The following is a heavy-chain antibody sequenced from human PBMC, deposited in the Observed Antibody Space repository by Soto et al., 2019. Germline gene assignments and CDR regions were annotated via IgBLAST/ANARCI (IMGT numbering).Heavy chain of an antibody. Sequence: QVQLVQSGAEVKKPGASVKVSCKASGYTFTSYGISWVRQAPGQGLEWMGWISAYNGNTNYAQKLQGRVTMTTDTSTSTASMELRSLRSDDTAVYYGAREDIVVVPAAPYYYCGMYVWGQGTTVTVSS. CDR2: ISAYNGNT. J-gene: IGHJ6*02. CDR1: GYTFTSYG. CDR3: AREDIVVVPAAPYYYCGMYV. D-gene: IGHD2-2*01. V-gene: IGHV1-18*01.